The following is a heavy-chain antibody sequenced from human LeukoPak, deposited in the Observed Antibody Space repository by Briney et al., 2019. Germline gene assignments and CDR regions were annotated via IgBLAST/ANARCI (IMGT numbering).Heavy chain of an antibody. J-gene: IGHJ4*02. V-gene: IGHV3-66*01. Sequence: GGSLRLSCAASGFIVSSNSMTWVRQAPGKGLEWVSVIYGGVSTNYADSVKGRFTISRDNSKNTVNLQMNSLRAEDTAVYYCARVTPPTDWGQGTLVTVSS. CDR2: IYGGVST. D-gene: IGHD1-14*01. CDR3: ARVTPPTD. CDR1: GFIVSSNS.